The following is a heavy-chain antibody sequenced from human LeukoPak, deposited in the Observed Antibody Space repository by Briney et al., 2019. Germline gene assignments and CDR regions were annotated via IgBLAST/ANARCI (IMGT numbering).Heavy chain of an antibody. D-gene: IGHD1-26*01. CDR3: ARDNSVGDYAWWFDP. CDR1: GGTFSSYA. J-gene: IGHJ5*02. Sequence: SVKVSCKASGGTFSSYAISWVRQAPGQGLEWMGGIIPIFGTANYAQKFQGRVTMTRDMSTSTDYMELSSLRSEDTAVYYCARDNSVGDYAWWFDPWGQGTLVTVSS. V-gene: IGHV1-69*05. CDR2: IIPIFGTA.